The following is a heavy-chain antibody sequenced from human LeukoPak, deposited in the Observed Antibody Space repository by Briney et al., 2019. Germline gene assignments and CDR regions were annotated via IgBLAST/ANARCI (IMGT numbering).Heavy chain of an antibody. CDR3: AKPLEKYTYGGNFDY. CDR1: GSTFSSYA. J-gene: IGHJ4*02. D-gene: IGHD4-23*01. V-gene: IGHV3-23*01. Sequence: GGSLRLSCEASGSTFSSYAMSWVRQAPGKGLAWVSVISSSADSTYYADSVKGRFTISRDNSKNTLYLQMNNVRAEDTAVYYCAKPLEKYTYGGNFDYWGQGILVTVSS. CDR2: ISSSADST.